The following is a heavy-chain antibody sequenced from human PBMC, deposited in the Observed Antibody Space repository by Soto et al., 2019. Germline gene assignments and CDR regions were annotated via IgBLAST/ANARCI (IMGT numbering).Heavy chain of an antibody. Sequence: QVQLVQSGAEVKKPGSSVKVSCKASGGTFSSYTIIWIRQAPGQGLEWMGRLIPSLDIANSAQKFQGRVTITAEKSTSPAHMELSSLRSEDTAVYYCAQSPVVPTAQYYFASWGLGTLVTVSS. D-gene: IGHD2-2*01. J-gene: IGHJ4*02. V-gene: IGHV1-69*02. CDR1: GGTFSSYT. CDR2: LIPSLDIA. CDR3: AQSPVVPTAQYYFAS.